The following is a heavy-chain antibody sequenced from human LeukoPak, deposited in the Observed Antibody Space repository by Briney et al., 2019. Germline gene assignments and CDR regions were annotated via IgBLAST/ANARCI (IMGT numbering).Heavy chain of an antibody. V-gene: IGHV3-33*06. CDR3: AKDFFGDYGDYVGYFDY. J-gene: IGHJ4*02. CDR2: IWYDGSNK. Sequence: GGSLRLSCAASGFTFSSYGMHWVRQAPGKGLEWVAIIWYDGSNKYYADSVKGRFTTSRDNSKNTLYLQMNSLRAEDTAVYYCAKDFFGDYGDYVGYFDYWGQGTLVTVSS. CDR1: GFTFSSYG. D-gene: IGHD4-17*01.